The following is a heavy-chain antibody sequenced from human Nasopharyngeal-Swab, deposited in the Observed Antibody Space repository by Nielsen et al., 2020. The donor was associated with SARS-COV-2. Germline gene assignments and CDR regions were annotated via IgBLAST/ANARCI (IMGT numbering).Heavy chain of an antibody. CDR2: MNPNSGNT. CDR1: GYTFTSYD. CDR3: ARRKKIVAGTYY. J-gene: IGHJ4*02. D-gene: IGHD6-19*01. Sequence: ASVKVSCKASGYTFTSYDINWVRQATGQGLEWMGWMNPNSGNTGYAQKFQGRVTMTRNTSISTAYMELSSLRSEDTAVYYCARRKKIVAGTYYWGQGTLVTVSS. V-gene: IGHV1-8*01.